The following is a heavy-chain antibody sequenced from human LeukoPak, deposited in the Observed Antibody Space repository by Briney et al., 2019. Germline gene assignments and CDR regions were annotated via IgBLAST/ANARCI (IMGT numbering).Heavy chain of an antibody. CDR1: GFTFSNYE. CDR2: IYTDNNI. J-gene: IGHJ4*02. Sequence: PGGSLRLSCAASGFTFSNYEMSWVRQTPRKGLEWVSHIYTDNNIKEADAVKGRFTISTDNAKISLYLQMNSLRAEDTAIYYCARASNSPFDYWGQGTLVTVSS. V-gene: IGHV3-48*03. D-gene: IGHD2-21*01. CDR3: ARASNSPFDY.